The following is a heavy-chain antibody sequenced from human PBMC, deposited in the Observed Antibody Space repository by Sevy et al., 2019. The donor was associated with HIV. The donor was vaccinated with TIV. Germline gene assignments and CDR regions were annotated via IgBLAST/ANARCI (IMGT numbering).Heavy chain of an antibody. J-gene: IGHJ4*02. D-gene: IGHD6-13*01. Sequence: EGSLRLSCAASGFTFSSYSMNWVRQAPGKGLEWVSYIGSSSSTIYYADSVKGRFTISRDNAKNSLYLQMNSLRAEDTAVYYCARLSGYSSSWSYFDYWGQGTLVTVSS. CDR1: GFTFSSYS. CDR2: IGSSSSTI. CDR3: ARLSGYSSSWSYFDY. V-gene: IGHV3-48*01.